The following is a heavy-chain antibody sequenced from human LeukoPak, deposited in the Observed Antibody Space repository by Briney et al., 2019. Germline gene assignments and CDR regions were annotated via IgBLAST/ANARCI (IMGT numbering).Heavy chain of an antibody. CDR2: IYPGDADT. V-gene: IGHV5-51*01. CDR3: ARIPPRYCSGRSCYDYCYMDV. J-gene: IGHJ6*03. D-gene: IGHD2-15*01. Sequence: GEALMISCRGSGYSFTSYCIGWLRQMAGEGLEWMGVIYPGDADTRYSASFQGQVIISADKSISTAYLQWSSLKDSDIAMYYCARIPPRYCSGRSCYDYCYMDVWGKGTTVTISS. CDR1: GYSFTSYC.